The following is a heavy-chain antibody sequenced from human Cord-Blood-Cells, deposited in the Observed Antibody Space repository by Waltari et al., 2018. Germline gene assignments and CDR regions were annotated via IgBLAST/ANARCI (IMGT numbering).Heavy chain of an antibody. CDR1: GFTFSSYA. Sequence: EVQLLESGGGLVQPGGSLRLSCAASGFTFSSYAMHWVRQVPGKGLEWVSAISGSGGSTYYADSVKGRFTISRDNSKNTLYLQMNSLRAEDTAVYYCANLIVATIGTFDYWGQGTLVTVSS. CDR2: ISGSGGST. J-gene: IGHJ4*02. D-gene: IGHD5-12*01. CDR3: ANLIVATIGTFDY. V-gene: IGHV3-23*01.